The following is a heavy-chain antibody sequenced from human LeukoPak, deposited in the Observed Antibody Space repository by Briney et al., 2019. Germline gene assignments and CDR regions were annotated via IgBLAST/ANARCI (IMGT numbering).Heavy chain of an antibody. Sequence: HGESLKISCKGPGYNFTSYWISWVRQMPGKGLEWMGRIDPSDSYTNYSPSFQGHVTISADKSISTAYLQWSSLKASDTAMYYCARLRDGSIDYWGQGTLVTVSS. CDR3: ARLRDGSIDY. V-gene: IGHV5-10-1*01. CDR2: IDPSDSYT. J-gene: IGHJ4*02. CDR1: GYNFTSYW.